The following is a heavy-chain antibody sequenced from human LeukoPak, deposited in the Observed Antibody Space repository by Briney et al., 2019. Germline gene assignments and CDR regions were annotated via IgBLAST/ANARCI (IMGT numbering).Heavy chain of an antibody. Sequence: GSLRLSCAASGFTFSTYWMNWYRQAPGKGLEWVGNINQDASEINYVDSVRGRFTISRDNAKNSLHLQMNSLRAEDTAVYYCATDRDNSDWQKRFDSWGQGTLVTVSS. CDR1: GFTFSTYW. J-gene: IGHJ4*02. CDR3: ATDRDNSDWQKRFDS. CDR2: INQDASEI. D-gene: IGHD2-21*02. V-gene: IGHV3-7*01.